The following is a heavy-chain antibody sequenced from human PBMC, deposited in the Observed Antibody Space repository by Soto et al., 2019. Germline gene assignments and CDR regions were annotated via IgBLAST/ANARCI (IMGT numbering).Heavy chain of an antibody. D-gene: IGHD1-1*01. CDR3: ARVASGTSPLSYAFDI. J-gene: IGHJ3*02. Sequence: GASVKVSCKASGGTFSSYAISWVRQAPGQGLEWMGGIIPRFGTTKYAQKFQGRVTITADESTSTAYMELSSLRSEDTAVYYCARVASGTSPLSYAFDIWGQGTMVTVSS. V-gene: IGHV1-69*13. CDR1: GGTFSSYA. CDR2: IIPRFGTT.